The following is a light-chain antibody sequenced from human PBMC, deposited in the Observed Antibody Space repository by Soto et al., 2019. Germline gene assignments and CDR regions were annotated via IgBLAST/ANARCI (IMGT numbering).Light chain of an antibody. V-gene: IGLV2-14*01. CDR1: SSDVGAYNY. Sequence: SVLTQAASVYGSPGQSITLSCPGTSSDVGAYNYVSWYQQQSGQAPKLMIHEVSNRPSGVSNRSSGSKSGNTASLTISGLQAQDESDYYCTSYTPSRAYVLRTRTTVTVL. J-gene: IGLJ1*01. CDR3: TSYTPSRAYV. CDR2: EVS.